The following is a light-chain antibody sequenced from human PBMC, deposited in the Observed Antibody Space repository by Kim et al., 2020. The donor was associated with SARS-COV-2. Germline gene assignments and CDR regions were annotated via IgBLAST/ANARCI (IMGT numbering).Light chain of an antibody. Sequence: SPGESATPSCRASQSVSSSYLAWYQQKPGQAPRLLIYGTSSRATGIPDRFSGSGSGTDFTLTISRLEPEDFAVYYCQQYSRSPRTFGRGTKVDIK. V-gene: IGKV3-20*01. J-gene: IGKJ4*01. CDR2: GTS. CDR3: QQYSRSPRT. CDR1: QSVSSSY.